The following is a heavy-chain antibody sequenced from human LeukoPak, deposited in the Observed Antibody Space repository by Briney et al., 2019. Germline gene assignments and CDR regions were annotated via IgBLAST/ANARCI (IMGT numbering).Heavy chain of an antibody. J-gene: IGHJ4*02. Sequence: GESLKISCKGSGYSFTTYWIGWVRQMPGKGLEWMGMIYPSDSDTRYSPSFQGQVTISADKSISTAYLQWSSLKASDTAMYYCARQGWAYYDFWSGSFDYWGQGTLVTVSS. V-gene: IGHV5-51*01. CDR1: GYSFTTYW. D-gene: IGHD3-3*01. CDR3: ARQGWAYYDFWSGSFDY. CDR2: IYPSDSDT.